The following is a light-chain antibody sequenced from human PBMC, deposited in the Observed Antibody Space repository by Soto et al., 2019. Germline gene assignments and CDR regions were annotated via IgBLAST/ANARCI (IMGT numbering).Light chain of an antibody. Sequence: DIQMTQSPSSLSASVGDRVTITCRASQSINSYLNWYQQKPGKAPKLLIYAASSLQSGVPSRFSGSGSGRDFTLTISSLQPEDFATYYCQQSYSTPRKFGQGTKVDIK. CDR2: AAS. CDR3: QQSYSTPRK. J-gene: IGKJ1*01. V-gene: IGKV1-39*01. CDR1: QSINSY.